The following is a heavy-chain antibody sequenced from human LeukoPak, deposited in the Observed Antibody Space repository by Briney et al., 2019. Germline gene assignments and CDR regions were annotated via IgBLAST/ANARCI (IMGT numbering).Heavy chain of an antibody. V-gene: IGHV3-23*01. CDR2: VSSGSGSGT. J-gene: IGHJ4*02. Sequence: PGGSLRLSCAASGFTFSNYVMSWVRQAPGKGLEWVSTVSSGSGSGTYYTDSVKGRFTISRDNSKDTLYLQMNSLRVGDTAIYYCAKESSGYYWDSWGQGTLVIVSS. CDR3: AKESSGYYWDS. CDR1: GFTFSNYV. D-gene: IGHD3-22*01.